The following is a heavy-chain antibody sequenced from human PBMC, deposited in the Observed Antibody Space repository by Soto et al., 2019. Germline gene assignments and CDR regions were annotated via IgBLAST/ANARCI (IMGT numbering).Heavy chain of an antibody. CDR2: ISGSGGTT. V-gene: IGHV3-23*01. CDR1: GFTFSSYA. D-gene: IGHD6-25*01. Sequence: EVQLLESGGGLVQPGRSLRLSCAASGFTFSSYAMSWVRQAPGKGLEWVSAISGSGGTTYYAASVKGRFTISRDNSKNTLFLQTNSLRAEDTAVHYCAKFFVETGGSSGWPWTFHYWGQGTLVTVSS. J-gene: IGHJ4*02. CDR3: AKFFVETGGSSGWPWTFHY.